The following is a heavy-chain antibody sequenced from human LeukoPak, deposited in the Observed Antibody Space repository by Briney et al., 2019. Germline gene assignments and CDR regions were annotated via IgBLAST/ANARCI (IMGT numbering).Heavy chain of an antibody. CDR3: ARHAARGGPADV. V-gene: IGHV4-61*01. D-gene: IGHD3-16*01. CDR1: GGSISSGSYY. CDR2: IYYSGST. Sequence: KHSETLSLTCTVSGGSISSGSYYWSWIRQPPGKGLEWIGYIYYSGSTNYNPSLKSRVTISVDTSKNQFSLKLSSVTAADTAVYYCARHAARGGPADVWGQGTTVTVSS. J-gene: IGHJ6*02.